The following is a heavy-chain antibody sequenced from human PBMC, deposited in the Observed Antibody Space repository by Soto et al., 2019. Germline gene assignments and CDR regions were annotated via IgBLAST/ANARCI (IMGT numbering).Heavy chain of an antibody. D-gene: IGHD6-13*01. V-gene: IGHV4-31*03. J-gene: IGHJ4*02. Sequence: SETLSLTCTVSGGSISSGGYYWSWIRQHPGKGLEWIGYIYYSGSTYYNPSLKSRVTISVDTSKNQFSLKLSSVTAADTAVYYCARIPLRGIAAPEKAFDYWGQGTLVTVSS. CDR3: ARIPLRGIAAPEKAFDY. CDR2: IYYSGST. CDR1: GGSISSGGYY.